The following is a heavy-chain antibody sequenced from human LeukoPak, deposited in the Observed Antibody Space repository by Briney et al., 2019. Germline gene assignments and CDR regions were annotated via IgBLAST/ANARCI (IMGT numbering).Heavy chain of an antibody. CDR2: INANGGGT. J-gene: IGHJ3*02. CDR3: ATDRRSWNLDAFDI. CDR1: GYTFTIYS. Sequence: ASVKVSCKASGYTFTIYSMHWVRQAPGQGLEWMGKINANGGGTTYAQKFQGRVTMTRDTSTSTVYMELSSLRSEDTAVYYCATDRRSWNLDAFDIWGQGTMVTVSS. D-gene: IGHD1-1*01. V-gene: IGHV1-46*01.